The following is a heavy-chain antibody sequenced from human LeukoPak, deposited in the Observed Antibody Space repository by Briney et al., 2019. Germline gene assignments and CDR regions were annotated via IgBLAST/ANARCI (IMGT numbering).Heavy chain of an antibody. CDR3: ARDGGAFDI. V-gene: IGHV4-38-2*02. Sequence: PSETLSLTCTVSGYSISSGYYWGWIRQPPGKGLEWIGSIYHSGSTYYNPSLKSRVTISVDTSKNQFSLKLSSVTAADTAVYYCARDGGAFDIWGQGTMVTVSS. D-gene: IGHD3-16*01. J-gene: IGHJ3*02. CDR2: IYHSGST. CDR1: GYSISSGYY.